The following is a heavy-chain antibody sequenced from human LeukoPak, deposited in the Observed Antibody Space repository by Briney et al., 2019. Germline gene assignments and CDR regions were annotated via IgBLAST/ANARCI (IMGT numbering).Heavy chain of an antibody. CDR2: INPNSGGT. CDR3: ARDLYGDPPFDY. D-gene: IGHD4-17*01. CDR1: GYTFTGYH. V-gene: IGHV1-2*02. J-gene: IGHJ4*02. Sequence: ASVKVSCKASGYTFTGYHMHWVRQAPGQGLEWMGWINPNSGGTNYAQKFQGRVTMTRDTSISTAYMELSRLRSDDTAVYYCARDLYGDPPFDYWGQGTLVTVSS.